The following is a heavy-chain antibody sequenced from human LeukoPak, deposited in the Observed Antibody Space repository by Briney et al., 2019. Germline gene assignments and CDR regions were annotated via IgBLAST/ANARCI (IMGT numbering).Heavy chain of an antibody. J-gene: IGHJ4*02. D-gene: IGHD4-17*01. CDR3: ASHDYGYHDY. CDR1: GFTFRSYS. V-gene: IGHV3-21*01. CDR2: ISSSSSYI. Sequence: GGSLRLSCAASGFTFRSYSKNWVRQAPGKGLEWVSSISSSSSYIYYADSVKGRFTISRDNAKNSLYLQMNSLRAEDTAVYYCASHDYGYHDYWGQGTLVTVSS.